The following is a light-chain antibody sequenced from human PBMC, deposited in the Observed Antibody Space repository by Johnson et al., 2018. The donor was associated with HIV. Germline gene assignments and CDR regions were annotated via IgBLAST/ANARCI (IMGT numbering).Light chain of an antibody. CDR3: ATGHSSLSVVVV. CDR2: EHN. CDR1: SYNIGNNY. J-gene: IGLJ1*01. Sequence: QSVLTQPPSVSAAPGQKVTISCSGSSYNIGNNYVSWYQQLPGTAPKLLICEHNKRPSGIPDRFSGSKSCPSATLGFTGLQHGDEADYYCATGHSSLSVVVVFGTGTKVTVL. V-gene: IGLV1-51*02.